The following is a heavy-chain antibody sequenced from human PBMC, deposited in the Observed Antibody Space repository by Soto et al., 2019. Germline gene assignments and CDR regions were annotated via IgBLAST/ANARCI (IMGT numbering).Heavy chain of an antibody. Sequence: EVQLVESGGGLVQPGGSLRLSCAASGFTFSSYWMHWVRQAPGKGLVWVSRINSDGSSTGYADSVMGRFTISRDNAKNRLYLQMNGLRAEDTAVYYCARDQGYCSGGSCYVAGYWGQGTLVTVSS. D-gene: IGHD2-15*01. CDR1: GFTFSSYW. CDR2: INSDGSST. CDR3: ARDQGYCSGGSCYVAGY. V-gene: IGHV3-74*01. J-gene: IGHJ4*02.